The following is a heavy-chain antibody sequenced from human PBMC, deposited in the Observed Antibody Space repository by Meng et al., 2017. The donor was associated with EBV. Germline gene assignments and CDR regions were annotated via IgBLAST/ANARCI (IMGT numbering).Heavy chain of an antibody. CDR1: GFSLSTRGVG. V-gene: IGHV2-5*02. CDR2: IYWDDDK. J-gene: IGHJ4*02. D-gene: IGHD6-6*01. CDR3: AHIIAARPFDY. Sequence: QNTLKQSGPTLVKPTQTLTLTCTFSGFSLSTRGVGVGWSRQPPGKALEWLALIYWDDDKRYSPSLKSRLTITKDTSKNQVVLTMTNMDPVDAATYYCAHIIAARPFDYWGQGTLVTVSS.